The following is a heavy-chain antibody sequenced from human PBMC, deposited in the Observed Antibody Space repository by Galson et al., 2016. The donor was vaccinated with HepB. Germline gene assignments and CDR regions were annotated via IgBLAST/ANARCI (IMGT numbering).Heavy chain of an antibody. CDR1: GFTFGDYA. D-gene: IGHD1-26*01. CDR2: IRSTPFGGTT. CDR3: SRDPGVVGALYYFDY. Sequence: SLRLSCAASGFTFGDYAMSWFRQAPGKGLEWVGFIRSTPFGGTTDYAASVRGRFSIPRDDSKTIAYLQMNSLKTEDTAVYYCSRDPGVVGALYYFDYWGQGTLVTVSS. V-gene: IGHV3-49*03. J-gene: IGHJ4*02.